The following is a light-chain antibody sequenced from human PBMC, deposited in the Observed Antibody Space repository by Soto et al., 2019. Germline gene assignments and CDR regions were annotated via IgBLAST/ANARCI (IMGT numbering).Light chain of an antibody. CDR3: QQRSNWPPTWT. CDR2: DAS. J-gene: IGKJ1*01. Sequence: EIVLTQAPATLSLSPGERATLSCRASQSVSSYLAWYQQKPGQAPRLLIYDASKRATGIPARFSGSGSGTDFTLTISSLEPEDFAVYYCQQRSNWPPTWTFGQGNKVEI. CDR1: QSVSSY. V-gene: IGKV3-11*01.